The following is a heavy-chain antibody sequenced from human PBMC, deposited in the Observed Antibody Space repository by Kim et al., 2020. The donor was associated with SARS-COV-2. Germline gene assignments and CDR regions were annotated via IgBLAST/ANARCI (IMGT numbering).Heavy chain of an antibody. D-gene: IGHD2-15*01. J-gene: IGHJ5*02. CDR1: GGSFSGYY. V-gene: IGHV4-34*01. CDR3: ARGRDIVVVVAATRRDWFDP. CDR2: INHSGST. Sequence: SETLSLTCAVYGGSFSGYYWSWIRQPPGKGLEWIGEINHSGSTNYNPSLKSRVTISVDTSKNQFSLKLSSVTAADTAVYYCARGRDIVVVVAATRRDWFDPWGQGTLVTVSS.